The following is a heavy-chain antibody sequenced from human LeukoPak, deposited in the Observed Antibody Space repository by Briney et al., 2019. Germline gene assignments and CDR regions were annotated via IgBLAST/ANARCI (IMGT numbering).Heavy chain of an antibody. CDR3: ARGNSYYDFWSGYYSAAFTHLFDY. CDR2: INHSGST. V-gene: IGHV4-34*01. Sequence: SETLSLTCAVYGGSFSGYYWSWIRQPPGKGLEWIGEINHSGSTNYNPSLKSRVTISVDTSKNQFSLKLSSVTAADTAVYYCARGNSYYDFWSGYYSAAFTHLFDYWGQGTLVTVSS. CDR1: GGSFSGYY. D-gene: IGHD3-3*01. J-gene: IGHJ4*02.